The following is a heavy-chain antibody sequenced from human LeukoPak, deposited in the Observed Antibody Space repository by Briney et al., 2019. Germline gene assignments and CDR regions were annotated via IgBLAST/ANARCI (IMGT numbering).Heavy chain of an antibody. V-gene: IGHV4-34*01. J-gene: IGHJ4*02. CDR3: ARGPRGTFDY. CDR2: INHSGST. CDR1: GGSFSGYY. Sequence: PSGTLSLTCAVYGGSFSGYYWSWIRQPPGKGLEWIGEINHSGSTNYNPSLKSRVTISVDTSKNQFSLKLSSVTAADTAVCYCARGPRGTFDYWGQGTLVTVSS.